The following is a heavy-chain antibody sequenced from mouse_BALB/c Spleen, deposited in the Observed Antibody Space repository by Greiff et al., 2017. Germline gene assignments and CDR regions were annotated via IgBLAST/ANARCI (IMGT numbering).Heavy chain of an antibody. Sequence: VQVVESGPGLVAPSQSLSITCTVSGFSLTDYGVSWIRQPPGKGLEWLGIIWGGGSTYYNSALKSRLSISKDNSKSQVFLKMNSLQTDDTAMYYCAKLDRYYYAMDDWGQGTSVTVSS. CDR2: IWGGGST. V-gene: IGHV2-6-5*01. J-gene: IGHJ4*01. CDR3: AKLDRYYYAMDD. D-gene: IGHD2-14*01. CDR1: GFSLTDYG.